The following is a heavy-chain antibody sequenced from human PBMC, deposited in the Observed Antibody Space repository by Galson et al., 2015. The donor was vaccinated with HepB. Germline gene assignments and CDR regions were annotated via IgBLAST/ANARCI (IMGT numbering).Heavy chain of an antibody. Sequence: QSGAEVKKPGESLKISCKASGYTFTSYAMHWVRQAPGQRLEWMGWINAGNGNTKYSQKFQGRVTITRDTSASTACMELSSLRSEDTAVYYCARVRWNNSGSYQKKDYWGQGTLVTVSS. V-gene: IGHV1-3*01. J-gene: IGHJ4*02. CDR3: ARVRWNNSGSYQKKDY. CDR1: GYTFTSYA. CDR2: INAGNGNT. D-gene: IGHD1-26*01.